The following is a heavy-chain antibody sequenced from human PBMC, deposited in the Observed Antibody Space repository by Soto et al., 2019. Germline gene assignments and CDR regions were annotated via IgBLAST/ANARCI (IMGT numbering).Heavy chain of an antibody. CDR2: LYYGRSA. Sequence: QVQLQESGPGLVKPSETLSLTCAVSGDSISSYYCMWIRQPPGKGLESIGYLYYGRSANYNPSLESRVTLSVAPSTNQCSLTLSSMTAADTAVYYCALRSMAVVPEYWGQGTLVTVSS. CDR1: GDSISSYY. V-gene: IGHV4-59*01. J-gene: IGHJ4*02. CDR3: ALRSMAVVPEY. D-gene: IGHD3-22*01.